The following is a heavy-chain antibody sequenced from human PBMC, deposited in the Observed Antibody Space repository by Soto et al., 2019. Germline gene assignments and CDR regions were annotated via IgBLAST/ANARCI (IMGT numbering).Heavy chain of an antibody. CDR1: GGSISSGGYS. Sequence: PSETLSLTCAVSGGSISSGGYSWSWIRQPPGKGLEWIGEIYHSGSTNYNPSLKSRVTISVDKSKNQFSLKLSSVTAADTALYYCARSNSGNYYEVFDYWGQGTLVTVSS. D-gene: IGHD1-26*01. V-gene: IGHV4-30-2*01. J-gene: IGHJ4*02. CDR3: ARSNSGNYYEVFDY. CDR2: IYHSGST.